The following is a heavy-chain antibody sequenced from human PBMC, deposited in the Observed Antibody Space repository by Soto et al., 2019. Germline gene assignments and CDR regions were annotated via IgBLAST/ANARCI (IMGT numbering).Heavy chain of an antibody. Sequence: QVQLVQSGAEVRKTGSAVRVSCKASGGTFKMYAMNWVRQAPGQGLEWMAGIIPIFATPRYAQKFHDRVKITDDEPTTTAYMELSSLRSEYTATYYCTSSIVAGGVMGGFVDCGHGTLVTVAS. CDR3: TSSIVAGGVMGGFVD. CDR1: GGTFKMYA. CDR2: IIPIFATP. V-gene: IGHV1-69*01. J-gene: IGHJ4*01. D-gene: IGHD3-16*01.